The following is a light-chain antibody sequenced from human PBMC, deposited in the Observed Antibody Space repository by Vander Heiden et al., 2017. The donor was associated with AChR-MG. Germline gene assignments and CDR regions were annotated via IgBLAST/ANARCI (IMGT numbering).Light chain of an antibody. CDR3: CSYAGRSTVV. CDR1: SSDVGTYNL. Sequence: QSALTQPASVSGSPGQSITISCTGTSSDVGTYNLVSWYQQHPGEAPKLMIYEVTKRPSGVSNRFSGSKSGNTASLTISGLQAEDEADYHCCSYAGRSTVVFGGGTKVTVL. V-gene: IGLV2-23*02. CDR2: EVT. J-gene: IGLJ3*02.